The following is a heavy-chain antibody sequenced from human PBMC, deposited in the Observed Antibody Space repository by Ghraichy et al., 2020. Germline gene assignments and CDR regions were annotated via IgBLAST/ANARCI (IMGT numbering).Heavy chain of an antibody. V-gene: IGHV4-39*01. CDR2: IYYSGST. CDR1: GCSISSSSYY. D-gene: IGHD6-19*01. Sequence: ESLNISCTVSGCSISSSSYYWGWIRQPQGKELEWIRSIYYSGSTYYNPSRKSRVTISVDTSKNQFSLKLSSVTAADTAVYYCATVIAVAGTSIGEYYFDYGGPGTLVTVSS. J-gene: IGHJ4*02. CDR3: ATVIAVAGTSIGEYYFDY.